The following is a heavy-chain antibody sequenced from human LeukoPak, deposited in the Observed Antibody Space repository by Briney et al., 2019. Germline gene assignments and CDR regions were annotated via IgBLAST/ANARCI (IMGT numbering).Heavy chain of an antibody. J-gene: IGHJ5*02. D-gene: IGHD3-22*01. CDR3: AKHRESYLESSHMGFDP. V-gene: IGHV4-31*03. Sequence: SQTLSLTCTVSGASFSSGDQYWNWIRQSPGKGLEWIGSIHSSGRLYNNPSLESRVTISIDTSKNQFSLKLYSATVADTAVYFCAKHRESYLESSHMGFDPWGQGRLVIVSS. CDR2: IHSSGRL. CDR1: GASFSSGDQY.